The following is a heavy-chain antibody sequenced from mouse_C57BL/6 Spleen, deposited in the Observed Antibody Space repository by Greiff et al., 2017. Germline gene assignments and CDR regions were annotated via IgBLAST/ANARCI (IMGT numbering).Heavy chain of an antibody. CDR3: ARCDGYTYCDY. Sequence: QVQLQQSGAELARPGASVKLSCKASGYTFTSYGISWVKQRTGQGLEWIGEIYPRSGNTYYNEKFKGKATLTADKSSSTAYMELRSLTSEDAAVYFCARCDGYTYCDYWGQGTTLTVSS. CDR2: IYPRSGNT. J-gene: IGHJ2*01. CDR1: GYTFTSYG. D-gene: IGHD2-3*01. V-gene: IGHV1-81*01.